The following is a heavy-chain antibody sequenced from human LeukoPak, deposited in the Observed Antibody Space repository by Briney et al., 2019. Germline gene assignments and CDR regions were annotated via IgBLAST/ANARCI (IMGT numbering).Heavy chain of an antibody. J-gene: IGHJ4*02. D-gene: IGHD4-17*01. Sequence: GGSLRLSCAASGFTYSSYAMSWVRQGPGKDLEWISTISASGGSTYYADSVKGRFTISRDTSKNTLYLQMNSLRAEDTAIYYCAKADGPDYGDYSFDYWGQGTLVTVSS. CDR3: AKADGPDYGDYSFDY. CDR2: ISASGGST. V-gene: IGHV3-23*01. CDR1: GFTYSSYA.